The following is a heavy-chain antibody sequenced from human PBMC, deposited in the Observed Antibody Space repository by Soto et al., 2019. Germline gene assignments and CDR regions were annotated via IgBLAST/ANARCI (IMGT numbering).Heavy chain of an antibody. D-gene: IGHD2-8*01. Sequence: GASVKVSCKASGYSFTDYHIHWVRQAPGQGLEWLGRINPKSGGTSTAQKFQGWVTMTTDTSISTASMELARLTSDDTAIYYCARGDSTDCSNGVCSFFYNHDMDVWGQGTTVTVSS. J-gene: IGHJ6*02. CDR1: GYSFTDYH. CDR3: ARGDSTDCSNGVCSFFYNHDMDV. CDR2: INPKSGGT. V-gene: IGHV1-2*04.